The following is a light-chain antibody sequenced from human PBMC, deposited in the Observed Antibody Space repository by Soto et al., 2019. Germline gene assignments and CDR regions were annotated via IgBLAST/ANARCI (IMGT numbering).Light chain of an antibody. V-gene: IGLV2-8*01. CDR2: EVS. CDR1: SSDVGGYNY. J-gene: IGLJ2*01. Sequence: QSVLTQPPSASGSPGQSVTISCTGTSSDVGGYNYVSWYQQHPGKAPKLMIYEVSKRPSGVPDRFSGSKSGNTAPLTVSGLHAEDEADYYCSSYAGSNNVVFGGGTKLTVL. CDR3: SSYAGSNNVV.